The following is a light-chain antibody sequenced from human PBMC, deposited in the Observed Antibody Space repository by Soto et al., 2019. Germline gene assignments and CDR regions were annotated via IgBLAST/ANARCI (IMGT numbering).Light chain of an antibody. CDR3: QQRSSWT. CDR2: DAS. Sequence: EIVLTQSPATLSLSPGERATLSCRASQSVSSFLGWYQQKPGQAPRLLIYDASNRAPGIPARFSGSGSGTDFTLTISSLEPEDFAVYYCQQRSSWTFGKGTKVEIK. CDR1: QSVSSF. J-gene: IGKJ1*01. V-gene: IGKV3-11*01.